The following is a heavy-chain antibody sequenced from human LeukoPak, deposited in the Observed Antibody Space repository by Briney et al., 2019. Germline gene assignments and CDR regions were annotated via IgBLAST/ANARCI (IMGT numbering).Heavy chain of an antibody. CDR3: ARGHESDY. CDR1: GYTFTSYY. V-gene: IGHV1-69*13. CDR2: IIPIFGTA. Sequence: SVKVSCKASGYTFTSYYMHWARQAPGQGLEWMGGIIPIFGTANYAQKFQGRVTITADESTSTAYMELSSLRSEDTAVYYCARGHESDYWGQGTLVTVSS. J-gene: IGHJ4*02.